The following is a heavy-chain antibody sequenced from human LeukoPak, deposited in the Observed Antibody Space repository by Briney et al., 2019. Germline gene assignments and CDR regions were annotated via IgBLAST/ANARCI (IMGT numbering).Heavy chain of an antibody. Sequence: GESLKISCKGSGYSFTNYWIGWVRQMPGRGLGWMGIIYPGDSDTTYSPSFQGQVTISADQSISTAYLQWSSLKASDTAMYYCARRETPRNYIAVADNDAFDIWGQGTMVTVSS. D-gene: IGHD6-19*01. CDR3: ARRETPRNYIAVADNDAFDI. CDR2: IYPGDSDT. CDR1: GYSFTNYW. V-gene: IGHV5-51*01. J-gene: IGHJ3*02.